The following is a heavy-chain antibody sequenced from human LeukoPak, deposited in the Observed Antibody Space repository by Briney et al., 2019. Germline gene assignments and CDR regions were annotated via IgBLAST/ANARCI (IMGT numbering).Heavy chain of an antibody. CDR3: ARDLQQLVQVLFDY. D-gene: IGHD6-13*01. Sequence: SETLSLTCAVYGGSFSGYYWGWIRQPPGKGLEWIGSIYYSGNTYYNPSLKSRITISVDTSKNQFSLKLSSVTAADTAVYYCARDLQQLVQVLFDYWGQGTLVTVSS. V-gene: IGHV4-34*10. J-gene: IGHJ4*02. CDR2: IYYSGNT. CDR1: GGSFSGYY.